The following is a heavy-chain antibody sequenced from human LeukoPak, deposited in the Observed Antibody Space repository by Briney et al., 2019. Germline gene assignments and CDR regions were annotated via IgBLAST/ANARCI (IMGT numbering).Heavy chain of an antibody. CDR1: GVTFMSHA. Sequence: GGTLRLSCAASGVTFMSHAMHWVRQAPGKGLESVAVIWFDGTNKYYTASVKGRFSISRDNSNNTLYLQTNSGRGEDTAVYFCARNRGWGSSGSGSRWGWFDAWGQGALVTVSS. D-gene: IGHD3-22*01. CDR3: ARNRGWGSSGSGSRWGWFDA. J-gene: IGHJ5*02. CDR2: IWFDGTNK. V-gene: IGHV3-33*01.